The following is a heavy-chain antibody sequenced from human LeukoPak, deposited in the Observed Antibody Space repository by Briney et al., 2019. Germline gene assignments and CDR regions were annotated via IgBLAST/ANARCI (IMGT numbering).Heavy chain of an antibody. D-gene: IGHD1-26*01. V-gene: IGHV1-18*04. Sequence: ASVKVSCKASGHTLTNYGVTWVRQAPGQGLQWMGWVSADKGNTNYAQKFQDRVTISIDTSTSTAFMELRRLTSDDTAVYYCAENRGGTWWDLVDYWGQGTLVTVSS. CDR2: VSADKGNT. CDR1: GHTLTNYG. J-gene: IGHJ4*02. CDR3: AENRGGTWWDLVDY.